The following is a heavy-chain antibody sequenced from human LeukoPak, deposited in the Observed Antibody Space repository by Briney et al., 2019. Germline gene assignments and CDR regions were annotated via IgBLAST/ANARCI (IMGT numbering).Heavy chain of an antibody. V-gene: IGHV1-2*02. CDR2: INPNSGGT. D-gene: IGHD2-2*01. CDR1: GYTFIGYY. J-gene: IGHJ6*03. Sequence: GASVKVSCKASGYTFIGYYLHWVRQAPGQGLEWMGWINPNSGGTKYAQKFQGRVTVTRDTSISTAYMELNRLRSDDTAVYYCARGLVPRYYYYMDVWGKGTTVTVSS. CDR3: ARGLVPRYYYYMDV.